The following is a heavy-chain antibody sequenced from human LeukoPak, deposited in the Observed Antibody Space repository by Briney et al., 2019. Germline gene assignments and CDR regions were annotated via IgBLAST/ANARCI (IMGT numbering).Heavy chain of an antibody. CDR3: ARRARAEADTSPDNWIDP. V-gene: IGHV4-59*08. D-gene: IGHD6-13*01. Sequence: SETPSLTCSVSGGSINNYFWNWLRQPPGRGLEWIGHVYYTGSTRYNPSLKSRVFISIDTSMNQFSLKLSSVTAADTAVYYCARRARAEADTSPDNWIDPWGQGTLVTVSS. CDR1: GGSINNYF. CDR2: VYYTGST. J-gene: IGHJ5*02.